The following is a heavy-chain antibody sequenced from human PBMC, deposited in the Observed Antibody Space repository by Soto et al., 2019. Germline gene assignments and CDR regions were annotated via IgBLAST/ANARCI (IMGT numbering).Heavy chain of an antibody. J-gene: IGHJ1*01. CDR3: ATDLGVALAPLSILYFQQ. D-gene: IGHD3-10*01. V-gene: IGHV1-24*01. CDR2: FDPEEGKM. Sequence: ASVKVSCKVSGYSLNELCMHWVRQPPGKGLEWIGGFDPEEGKMIYAQNFQGRVTMTEDTSTDTAYMELNSLTSEDMAIYYCATDLGVALAPLSILYFQQWGQGTVVTVSS. CDR1: GYSLNELC.